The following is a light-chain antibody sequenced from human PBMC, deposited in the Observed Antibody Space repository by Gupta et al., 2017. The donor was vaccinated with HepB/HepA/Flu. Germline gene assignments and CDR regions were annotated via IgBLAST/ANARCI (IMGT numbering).Light chain of an antibody. Sequence: EIVLTQSPGTLSLSPGERATLSCRASQSVSSSYLAWYQQKPVQAPRLLIYGASSRATGIPDRFSGSGSGTDFTLTIIRLEPEDFAVYYCQQYGSSPRLTFGGGTKVEIK. CDR3: QQYGSSPRLT. CDR1: QSVSSSY. CDR2: GAS. J-gene: IGKJ4*01. V-gene: IGKV3-20*01.